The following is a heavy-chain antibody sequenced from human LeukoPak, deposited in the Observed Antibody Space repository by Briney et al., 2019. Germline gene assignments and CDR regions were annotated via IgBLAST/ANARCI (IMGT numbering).Heavy chain of an antibody. V-gene: IGHV3-23*01. D-gene: IGHD5-18*01. Sequence: GGSLRLSCEAPGFTFSSYAMSWVRQAPGQGLEWVSGISGSGGTTYYADSVKGRFTISRDNSKNTLYLQMNSLRAEDTAVHYCAKDRIQLWLRGAFDIWGQGTMVTVSS. CDR3: AKDRIQLWLRGAFDI. J-gene: IGHJ3*02. CDR1: GFTFSSYA. CDR2: ISGSGGTT.